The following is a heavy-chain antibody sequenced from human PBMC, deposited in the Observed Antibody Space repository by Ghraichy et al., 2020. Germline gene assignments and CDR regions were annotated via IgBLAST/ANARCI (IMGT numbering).Heavy chain of an antibody. CDR2: IKQDGSEK. J-gene: IGHJ3*02. D-gene: IGHD6-6*01. CDR3: ATPKTSVIAAGQLDAFDI. Sequence: ETLSLTCAASGFTFSSYWMSWVRQAPGKGLEWVANIKQDGSEKYYVDSVKGRFTISRDNAKNSLYLQMNSLRAEDTAVYYCATPKTSVIAAGQLDAFDIWGQGTMVTVSS. CDR1: GFTFSSYW. V-gene: IGHV3-7*01.